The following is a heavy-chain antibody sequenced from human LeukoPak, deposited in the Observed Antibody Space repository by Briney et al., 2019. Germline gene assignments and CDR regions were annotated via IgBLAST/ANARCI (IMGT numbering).Heavy chain of an antibody. CDR2: ISYDGSNK. CDR3: AKGRMVRAYIGY. CDR1: GFTFSSYG. V-gene: IGHV3-30*18. Sequence: GGSLRLSCAASGFTFSSYGMHWVRQAPGKGLEWVAVISYDGSNKYYADSVKGRFTISRDNSKNTLYLQMNSLRAEDTAVYYCAKGRMVRAYIGYWGQGTLVTVSS. D-gene: IGHD3-10*01. J-gene: IGHJ4*02.